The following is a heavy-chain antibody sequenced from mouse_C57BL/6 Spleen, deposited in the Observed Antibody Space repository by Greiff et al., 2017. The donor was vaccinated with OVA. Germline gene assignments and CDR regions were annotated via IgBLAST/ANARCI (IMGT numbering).Heavy chain of an antibody. V-gene: IGHV5-16*01. Sequence: EVKVVESEGGLVQPGSSMKLSCTASGFTFSDYYMAWVRQVPEKGLEWVANINYDGSSTYYLDSLKSRFIISRDNAKNILYLQMSSLKSEDTATYYCARDDGYRLFAYWGQGTLVTVSA. CDR3: ARDDGYRLFAY. CDR1: GFTFSDYY. J-gene: IGHJ3*01. D-gene: IGHD2-3*01. CDR2: INYDGSST.